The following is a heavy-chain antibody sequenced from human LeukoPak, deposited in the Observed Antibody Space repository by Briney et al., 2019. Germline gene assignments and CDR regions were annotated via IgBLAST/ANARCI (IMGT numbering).Heavy chain of an antibody. CDR3: ARRDPVRFGELDAFDI. D-gene: IGHD3-10*01. CDR2: IYHSVST. V-gene: IGHV4-59*04. CDR1: GGSISSYY. J-gene: IGHJ3*02. Sequence: PSETLSLTCTVSGGSISSYYWSWIRQPPGKGLEWIGNIYHSVSTYYNPSLKSRVTISVDTSKNQFSLKLSSVTAADTAVYYCARRDPVRFGELDAFDIWGQGTMVTVSS.